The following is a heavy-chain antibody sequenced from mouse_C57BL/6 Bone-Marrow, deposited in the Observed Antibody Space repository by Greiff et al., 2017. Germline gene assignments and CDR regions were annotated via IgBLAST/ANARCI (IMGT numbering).Heavy chain of an antibody. CDR2: IDPSDSET. CDR1: GYTFTSYW. J-gene: IGHJ1*03. CDR3: ARDYYGSGCWYFDV. Sequence: QVQLQQPGAELVRPGSSVKLSCKASGYTFTSYWMHWVKQRPIQGLEWIGNIDPSDSETHYNQKFKDKATLTVDKSSSTAYMQLSSLTSEDSAVYYCARDYYGSGCWYFDVWGTGTTVTVSS. V-gene: IGHV1-52*01. D-gene: IGHD1-1*01.